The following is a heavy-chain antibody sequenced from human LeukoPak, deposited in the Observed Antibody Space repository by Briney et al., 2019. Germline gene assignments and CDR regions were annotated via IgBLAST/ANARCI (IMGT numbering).Heavy chain of an antibody. V-gene: IGHV3-7*01. D-gene: IGHD3-16*02. CDR3: ARGFDDYIWGSYQDY. CDR2: IKLDGSEK. J-gene: IGHJ4*02. CDR1: GFTFSSYW. Sequence: PGGSLRVSCVASGFTFSSYWMSWVRQAPGKGLEWVAYIKLDGSEKYYVDSVKGRFTISRDNAKNSLYLQMNSLRAEDTAVYYCARGFDDYIWGSYQDYWGQGTLVTVSS.